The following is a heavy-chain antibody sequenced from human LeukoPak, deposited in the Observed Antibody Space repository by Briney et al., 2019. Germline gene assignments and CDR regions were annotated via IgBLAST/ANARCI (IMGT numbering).Heavy chain of an antibody. V-gene: IGHV4-4*07. J-gene: IGHJ5*02. D-gene: IGHD3-10*01. CDR3: ARGLWFGELCCWFDP. CDR1: GGSISSYY. Sequence: SETLSLTCTVSGGSISSYYWSWIRQPAGKGLEWIGRIYTSGSTNYNPSLKSRVTMSVDTSKNQFSLKLSSVTAADTAVYYCARGLWFGELCCWFDPWGQGTLVTVSS. CDR2: IYTSGST.